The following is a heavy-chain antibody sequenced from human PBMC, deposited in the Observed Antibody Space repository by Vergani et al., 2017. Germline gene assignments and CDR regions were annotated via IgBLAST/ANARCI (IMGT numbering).Heavy chain of an antibody. CDR3: ARGRRTSGFGTTFYDY. D-gene: IGHD2-8*01. CDR1: GGSITSYY. J-gene: IGHJ4*02. CDR2: IYYSGST. Sequence: QVQLQESGPGLVKPSETLALTCTVSGGSITSYYWSWIRLPPGKGLEWIGNIYYSGSTNYDPSLKSRVTISVDTSKNQFSLELSSMTTSDTAVYYCARGRRTSGFGTTFYDYWGQGTLVTVSS. V-gene: IGHV4-59*01.